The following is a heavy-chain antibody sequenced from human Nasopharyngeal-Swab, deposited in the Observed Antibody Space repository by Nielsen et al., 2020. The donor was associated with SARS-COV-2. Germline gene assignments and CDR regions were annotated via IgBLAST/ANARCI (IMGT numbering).Heavy chain of an antibody. V-gene: IGHV3-30*14. CDR3: ARDGPDCIRGTCYQGPGNWFDA. CDR1: GFAFNAHA. J-gene: IGHJ5*02. Sequence: GKSLKISCETSGFAFNAHAFHWVRQAPGKGLEWVAVISYDGVKKLYADSVKGRFTISRDNSNDMVYLQMNSLRSADTAVYYCARDGPDCIRGTCYQGPGNWFDAWGQGALVTVSS. CDR2: ISYDGVKK. D-gene: IGHD2-15*01.